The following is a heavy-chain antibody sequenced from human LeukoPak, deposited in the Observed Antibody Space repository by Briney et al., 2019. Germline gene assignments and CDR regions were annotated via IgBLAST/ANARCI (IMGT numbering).Heavy chain of an antibody. CDR3: ARERYCSSTSCVYYYYGMDV. CDR2: IYSGGST. V-gene: IGHV3-66*01. Sequence: GGSLRLSCAAYGFTVSSNYMSWVRQAPGKGLEWVSVIYSGGSTYYAASVKGRFTISRDNSKNTLYLQMNSLRAEDTAVYYCARERYCSSTSCVYYYYGMDVWGQGTTVTVSS. D-gene: IGHD2-2*01. CDR1: GFTVSSNY. J-gene: IGHJ6*02.